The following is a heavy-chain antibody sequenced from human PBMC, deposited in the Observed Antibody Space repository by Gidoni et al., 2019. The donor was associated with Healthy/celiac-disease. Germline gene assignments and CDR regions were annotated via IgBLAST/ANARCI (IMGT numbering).Heavy chain of an antibody. CDR3: AHRPRRFLEWLLFDY. D-gene: IGHD3-3*01. CDR2: IYWDDDK. Sequence: QITLKESGPTLVKPTQTLTLTCTFSGFSLSTSGVGVGWIRQPPGKALEWLALIYWDDDKRYSPSLKSRLTITKDTSKSQVVLTMTNMDPVDTATYYCAHRPRRFLEWLLFDYWGQGTLVTVSS. V-gene: IGHV2-5*02. J-gene: IGHJ4*02. CDR1: GFSLSTSGVG.